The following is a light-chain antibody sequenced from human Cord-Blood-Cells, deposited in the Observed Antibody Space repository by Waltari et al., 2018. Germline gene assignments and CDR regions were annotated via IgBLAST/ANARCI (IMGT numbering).Light chain of an antibody. CDR1: SSDVGGYNY. CDR2: ADS. V-gene: IGLV2-14*01. J-gene: IGLJ3*02. CDR3: SSYTSSSTLV. Sequence: QSALTQPASVSGSPGQSITISCTGTSSDVGGYNYVSWYQQHPGKAPKLMSYADSQRPSGVSNRFSGSKSGNTASLTISGLQAEDEADYYCSSYTSSSTLVFGGGTKLTVL.